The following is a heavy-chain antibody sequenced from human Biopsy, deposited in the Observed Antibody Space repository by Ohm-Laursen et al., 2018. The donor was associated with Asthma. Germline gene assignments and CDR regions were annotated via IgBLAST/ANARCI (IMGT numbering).Heavy chain of an antibody. Sequence: ASVKVSCKTSGYTFNSAGITWVRQAPGQGLEWMGWISVYNGNTKVAQKLQDRDTMITDTSTSTAYMELRNLRSDDTAVYFCARAVDYSHYYGIDVWGQGTTVTVS. V-gene: IGHV1-18*01. J-gene: IGHJ6*02. CDR3: ARAVDYSHYYGIDV. CDR1: GYTFNSAG. D-gene: IGHD3-10*01. CDR2: ISVYNGNT.